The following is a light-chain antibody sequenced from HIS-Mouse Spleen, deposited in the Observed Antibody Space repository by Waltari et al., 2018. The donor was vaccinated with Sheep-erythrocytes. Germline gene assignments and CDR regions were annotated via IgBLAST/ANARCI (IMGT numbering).Light chain of an antibody. CDR2: DVS. J-gene: IGLJ1*01. V-gene: IGLV2-11*01. CDR3: CSYAGSYNHV. Sequence: QSALTQPRSVSGSPGQSVTIPCPGTSSDVGGYNYVSWYQQHPGKAPKLMIYDVSKRPSGVPVRFSGSKSGNTASLTISGLQAEDEADYYCCSYAGSYNHVFATGTKLTVL. CDR1: SSDVGGYNY.